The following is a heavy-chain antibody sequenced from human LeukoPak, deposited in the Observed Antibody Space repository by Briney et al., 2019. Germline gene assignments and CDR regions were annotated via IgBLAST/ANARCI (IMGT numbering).Heavy chain of an antibody. Sequence: ASVKVFCKASGYAFTVYYVHLVRQAPGQGLEWMGRIHPNSGGTNYAQKFQGRVTMTSDTSISTAYMELSGLKSDDTAVYSCAREPMVRDFNWFGPWGQGTLVTVSS. CDR1: GYAFTVYY. D-gene: IGHD3-10*01. CDR3: AREPMVRDFNWFGP. J-gene: IGHJ5*02. CDR2: IHPNSGGT. V-gene: IGHV1-2*06.